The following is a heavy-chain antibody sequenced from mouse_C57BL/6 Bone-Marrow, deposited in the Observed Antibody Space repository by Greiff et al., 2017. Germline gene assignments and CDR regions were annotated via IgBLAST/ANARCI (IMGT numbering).Heavy chain of an antibody. CDR2: ISSGGSYT. J-gene: IGHJ4*01. V-gene: IGHV5-6*01. D-gene: IGHD3-2*02. Sequence: EVQGVESGGDLVKPGGSLKLSCAASGFTFSSYGMSWVRQTPDKRLEWVATISSGGSYTYYPDSVKGRFTISRDNAKNTLYLQMSSLKSEDTAMYYCARTFTAQATLYYYAMDYWGQGTSVTVSS. CDR3: ARTFTAQATLYYYAMDY. CDR1: GFTFSSYG.